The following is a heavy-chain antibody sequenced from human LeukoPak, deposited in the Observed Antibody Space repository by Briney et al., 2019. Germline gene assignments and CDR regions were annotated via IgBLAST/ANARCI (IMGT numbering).Heavy chain of an antibody. V-gene: IGHV4-39*07. Sequence: PSETLSLTCTVSGGSISSSRYYWGWIRQPPGKGLGWIGSIYYSGSTNYNPSLKSRFTISVDTSKNQFSLKLSSVTAADTAVYSCARRYGSGSSGTFDYWGQGTLVTVSS. CDR2: IYYSGST. CDR1: GGSISSSRYY. D-gene: IGHD3-10*01. J-gene: IGHJ4*02. CDR3: ARRYGSGSSGTFDY.